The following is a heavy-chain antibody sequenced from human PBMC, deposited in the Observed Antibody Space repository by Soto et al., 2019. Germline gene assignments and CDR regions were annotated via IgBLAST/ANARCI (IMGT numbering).Heavy chain of an antibody. Sequence: PSETLSLTCTVSGGSVSSGSYYWSWIRQPPGEGLEWIGYIYYSGSTNYNPSLKSRVTISVDTSKNQFSLKLSSVTAADTAVYYCARGGIAVAAGYAQHWGQGTLVTVS. CDR1: GGSVSSGSYY. CDR2: IYYSGST. J-gene: IGHJ1*01. D-gene: IGHD6-19*01. CDR3: ARGGIAVAAGYAQH. V-gene: IGHV4-61*01.